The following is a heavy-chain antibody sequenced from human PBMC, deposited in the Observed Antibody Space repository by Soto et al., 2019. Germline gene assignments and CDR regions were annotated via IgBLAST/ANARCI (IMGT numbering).Heavy chain of an antibody. CDR3: ARSPFYGDYDYYYYGMDV. Sequence: QVQLVQSGAEVKKPGSSVKVSCKASRGTFSSYTISWVRQAPGQGLEWMGRIIPILGIANYAQKFQGRVTITADKSTSTAYMELSSLRSEDTAVYYCARSPFYGDYDYYYYGMDVWGQGTTVTVSS. V-gene: IGHV1-69*02. D-gene: IGHD4-17*01. CDR1: RGTFSSYT. J-gene: IGHJ6*02. CDR2: IIPILGIA.